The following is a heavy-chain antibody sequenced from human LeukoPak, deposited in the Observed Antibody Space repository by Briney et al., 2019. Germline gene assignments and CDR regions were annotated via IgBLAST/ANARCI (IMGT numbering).Heavy chain of an antibody. CDR2: ISSRSSYI. J-gene: IGHJ3*02. Sequence: GGSLRLSCVASGFTFSSYWMHWVRQAPGKGLEWVSSISSRSSYIYYADSLKGRFTISRDNAKNSLYLQMNSLRAEDTAMYYCTRGLWSGYSTDAFDIWGQGTMVTVSS. CDR3: TRGLWSGYSTDAFDI. CDR1: GFTFSSYW. V-gene: IGHV3-21*01. D-gene: IGHD3-3*01.